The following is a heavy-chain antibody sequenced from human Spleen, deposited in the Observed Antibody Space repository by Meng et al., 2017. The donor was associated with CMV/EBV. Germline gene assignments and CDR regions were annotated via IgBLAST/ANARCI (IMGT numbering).Heavy chain of an antibody. V-gene: IGHV1-2*02. CDR1: GYTFSGYY. CDR3: ARDRTGTTFSYYYYGMDV. Sequence: ASVKVSCKASGYTFSGYYIHWVRQAPGQGLEWMGWINPNSGGTNYAQKFQGRVTMTRDTSISTAYMELSRLRSDDTAVYYCARDRTGTTFSYYYYGMDVWGQGTTVTVSS. D-gene: IGHD1-7*01. CDR2: INPNSGGT. J-gene: IGHJ6*02.